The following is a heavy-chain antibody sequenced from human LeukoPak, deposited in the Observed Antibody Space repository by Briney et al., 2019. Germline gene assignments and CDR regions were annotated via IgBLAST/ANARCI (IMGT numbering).Heavy chain of an antibody. D-gene: IGHD4-17*01. V-gene: IGHV3-30*03. CDR3: ARVRWDGDDNTYYYFYMDV. CDR2: ISYDGSNK. CDR1: GFTFSSYG. J-gene: IGHJ6*03. Sequence: PGGSLRLSCAASGFTFSSYGMHWVRQAPGKGLEWVAVISYDGSNKYYADSVEGRFTILRDNAYNSLYLQMNSLRVEDTAVYYCARVRWDGDDNTYYYFYMDVWGKGTTVTISS.